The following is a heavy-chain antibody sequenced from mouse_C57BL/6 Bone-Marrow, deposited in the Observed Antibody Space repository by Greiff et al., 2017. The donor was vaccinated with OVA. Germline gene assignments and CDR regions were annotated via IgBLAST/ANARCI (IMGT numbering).Heavy chain of an antibody. D-gene: IGHD1-1*01. CDR3: ARGIFGSSFYAMDY. CDR2: IDPANDNT. V-gene: IGHV14-3*01. CDR1: GFNIKNTY. J-gene: IGHJ4*01. Sequence: VQLQQSVAELVRPGASVKLSCTASGFNIKNTYMHWVKQRPEQGLEWIGRIDPANDNTKYAPKFQGKATMTADTSSNTAYLQLISLSSEDTAVYCCARGIFGSSFYAMDYWGQGTSVTVSS.